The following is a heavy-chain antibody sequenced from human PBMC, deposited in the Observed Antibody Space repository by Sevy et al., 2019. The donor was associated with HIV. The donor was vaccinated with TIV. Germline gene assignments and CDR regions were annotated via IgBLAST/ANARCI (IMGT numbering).Heavy chain of an antibody. J-gene: IGHJ4*02. CDR3: ARGKTYGDYAGYFDY. D-gene: IGHD4-17*01. Sequence: GGSLRLSCVASGLPFSAYTMNWIRQAPGRGLEWVSAISDRSNYIYYADSLQGRFTISRDNAKNSLYLEMNSLRGDDTAVYYCARGKTYGDYAGYFDYWGQGTLVTVSS. V-gene: IGHV3-21*01. CDR2: ISDRSNYI. CDR1: GLPFSAYT.